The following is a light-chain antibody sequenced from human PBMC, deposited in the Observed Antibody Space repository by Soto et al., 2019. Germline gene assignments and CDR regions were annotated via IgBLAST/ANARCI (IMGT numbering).Light chain of an antibody. J-gene: IGKJ1*01. CDR3: QHYNSYSEA. V-gene: IGKV1-5*03. CDR2: KAS. CDR1: QTISSW. Sequence: DIQMTQSPSSLSAPVGDRVTITCRASQTISSWLAWYQQKPEKAPKLLIYKASTLKSGVPSRLSGSGSGTEFTLTISSLQPDDFATYYCQHYNSYSEAFGQGTKVDIK.